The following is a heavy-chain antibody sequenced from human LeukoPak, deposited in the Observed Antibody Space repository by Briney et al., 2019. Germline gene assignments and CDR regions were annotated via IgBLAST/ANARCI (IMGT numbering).Heavy chain of an antibody. Sequence: SQTLSLTCAISGDSVSSNSAAWNWIRQSPSRGLEWLGRTYYKSKWYNDYAVSVKSRMTINPDTSKNQFSLQLNSVTPEDTAVYYCARGPQVVGYFYIDVWDKGSTVTVSS. CDR1: GDSVSSNSAA. V-gene: IGHV6-1*01. J-gene: IGHJ6*03. CDR2: TYYKSKWYN. D-gene: IGHD2-15*01. CDR3: ARGPQVVGYFYIDV.